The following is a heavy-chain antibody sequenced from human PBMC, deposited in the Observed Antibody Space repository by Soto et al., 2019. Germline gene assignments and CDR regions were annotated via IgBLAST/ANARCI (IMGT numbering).Heavy chain of an antibody. V-gene: IGHV1-69*01. D-gene: IGHD3-9*01. CDR3: ARDPVPGYDLLTGYNPYYFDY. J-gene: IGHJ4*02. CDR2: IIPIFGTA. CDR1: GGTFSSYA. Sequence: QVQLVQSGAEVKKPGSSVKVSCKASGGTFSSYAISWVRQAPGQGLEWMGGIIPIFGTANYAQKFQGRVTITADESTSTADMELSSLRSEDTAVYYCARDPVPGYDLLTGYNPYYFDYWGQGTLVTVSS.